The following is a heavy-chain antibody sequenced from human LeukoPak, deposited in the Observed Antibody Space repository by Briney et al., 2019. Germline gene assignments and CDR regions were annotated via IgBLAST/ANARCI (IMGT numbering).Heavy chain of an antibody. CDR1: VFRFSNYW. J-gene: IGHJ4*02. CDR2: MEKYGSVI. Sequence: PGGALILSCAASVFRFSNYWMKWVRQAPGKGIERVASMEKYGSVIMEVDCVKGRFTISRDNAKNSLYLQMNSLRAEDTAVYYCAAGAGWPIAWWGQGTLVTVSS. D-gene: IGHD2-21*01. V-gene: IGHV3-7*01. CDR3: AAGAGWPIAW.